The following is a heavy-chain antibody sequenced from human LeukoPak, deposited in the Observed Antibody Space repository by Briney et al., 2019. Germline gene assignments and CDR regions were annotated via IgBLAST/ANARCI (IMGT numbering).Heavy chain of an antibody. CDR3: AKDRRIAAAGTNYFDY. D-gene: IGHD6-13*01. CDR2: ISGSGDNT. V-gene: IGHV3-23*01. J-gene: IGHJ4*02. CDR1: GFTFSNYA. Sequence: PGGSLRLSCAASGFTFSNYAVSWVRQTPGKGLEWVSTISGSGDNTHYADSVEGRFTISRDNSENTLYLQMNSLRAEDTALYYCAKDRRIAAAGTNYFDYWGQGTLVTVSS.